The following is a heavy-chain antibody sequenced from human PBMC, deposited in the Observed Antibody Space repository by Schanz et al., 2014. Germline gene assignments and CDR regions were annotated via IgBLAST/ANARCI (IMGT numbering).Heavy chain of an antibody. D-gene: IGHD1-26*01. CDR2: IRSSDGST. CDR3: AKGRGRWGYFFDY. Sequence: EVRLVESGGGLIQPGGSLRLSCVASGFTLSNYAMSWVRQAPGKGLEWVSGIRSSDGSTYYADSVKGRFTISRDNSKNPLYLQMRSLRAEDTAVYFCAKGRGRWGYFFDYWGQGTLVTVSS. V-gene: IGHV3-23*04. CDR1: GFTLSNYA. J-gene: IGHJ4*02.